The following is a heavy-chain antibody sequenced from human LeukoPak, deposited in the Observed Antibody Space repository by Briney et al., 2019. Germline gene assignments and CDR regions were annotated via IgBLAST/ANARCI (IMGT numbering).Heavy chain of an antibody. J-gene: IGHJ4*02. CDR3: ARGKKDASGSYPVDY. Sequence: SETLSLTCAVYGGSFSGYYWSWIRQPPGKGLEWIGYIYYSGSTTYNPSLKSRVTISVDTSKNQFSLNLSSVTAADTAVYYCARGKKDASGSYPVDYWGQGTLVTVSS. V-gene: IGHV4-59*01. D-gene: IGHD3-10*01. CDR1: GGSFSGYY. CDR2: IYYSGST.